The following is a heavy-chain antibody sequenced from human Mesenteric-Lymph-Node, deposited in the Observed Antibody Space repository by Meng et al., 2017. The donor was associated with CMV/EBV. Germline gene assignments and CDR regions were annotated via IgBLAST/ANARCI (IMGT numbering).Heavy chain of an antibody. CDR3: ASGSYYYYYGMDV. V-gene: IGHV4-34*01. J-gene: IGHJ6*02. CDR2: INHSGST. Sequence: SETLSLTCAMSGGSFSGSHWGWIRQPPGKGLEWIGEINHSGSTNYNPSLKSRVSISLDTSKNQFSLKLRSGTAADTAVYYCASGSYYYYYGMDVWGQGTTVTVSS. CDR1: GGSFSGSH.